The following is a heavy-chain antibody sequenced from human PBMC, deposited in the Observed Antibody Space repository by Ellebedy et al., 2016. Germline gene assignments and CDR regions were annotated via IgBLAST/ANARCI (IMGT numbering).Heavy chain of an antibody. Sequence: GESLKISXAASGFTFSSSWLHWVRQAPGKGLVWVARINSDAKTIDYADSVRGRFTISRDNAENTLYLQMNSLRDDDTAVYYCARAGFYRFDYWGQGTLVTVSS. J-gene: IGHJ4*02. D-gene: IGHD3-16*02. CDR3: ARAGFYRFDY. CDR2: INSDAKTI. V-gene: IGHV3-74*01. CDR1: GFTFSSSW.